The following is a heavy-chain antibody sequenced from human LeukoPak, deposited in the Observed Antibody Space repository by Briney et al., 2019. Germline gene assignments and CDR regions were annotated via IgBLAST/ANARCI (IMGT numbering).Heavy chain of an antibody. D-gene: IGHD3-10*01. CDR1: GYTSTGYY. J-gene: IGHJ6*03. Sequence: ASVKVSCKASGYTSTGYYMHWVRQAPGQGLEWMGWINPNSGGTNYAQKFQGRVTMTRDTSISTAYMELSRLRSDDTAVYYCARAMVRGGQYYYYYYMDVWGKGTTVTVSS. CDR3: ARAMVRGGQYYYYYYMDV. CDR2: INPNSGGT. V-gene: IGHV1-2*02.